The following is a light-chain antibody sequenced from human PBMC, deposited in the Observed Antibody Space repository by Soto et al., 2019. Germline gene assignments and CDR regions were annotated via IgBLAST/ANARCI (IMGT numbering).Light chain of an antibody. J-gene: IGLJ1*01. CDR3: SSYAGSSYV. Sequence: QSVLNQPPSASGSPGPSVTISCTGTSKDVGGYNYVSWYQQHPGKAPKLMIYEVSKRPSGVPDRFSGSKSGNTASLTVSGLQAEDEADYYCSSYAGSSYVFGTGTKVTVL. V-gene: IGLV2-8*01. CDR2: EVS. CDR1: SKDVGGYNY.